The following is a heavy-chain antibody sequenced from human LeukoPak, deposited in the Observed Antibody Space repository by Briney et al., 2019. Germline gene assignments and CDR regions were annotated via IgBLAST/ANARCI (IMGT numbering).Heavy chain of an antibody. CDR3: AMGFAGVVGATRVDDDAFDI. D-gene: IGHD1-26*01. V-gene: IGHV4-39*07. Sequence: RASETLSLTSTVSGGSISSSSYYWGWIRQPPGKGLEWIGSIYYSGSTYYNPSLKSRVTIPVDTSKNQFSLKLSSVTAADTAVYYCAMGFAGVVGATRVDDDAFDIWGQGTMVTVSS. CDR1: GGSISSSSYY. CDR2: IYYSGST. J-gene: IGHJ3*02.